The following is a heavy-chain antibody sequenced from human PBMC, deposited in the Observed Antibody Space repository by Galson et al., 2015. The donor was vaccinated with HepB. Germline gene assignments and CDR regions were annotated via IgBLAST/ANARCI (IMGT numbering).Heavy chain of an antibody. Sequence: SLRLSCAASGFTFSSYWMSWVRQAPGKGLEWVANIKQDGSEKYYVDSVKGRFTISRDNAKNSLYLQMNSLRAEDTAVYYCATGGVIVVVPAAIRGAGNYYMDVWGKGTTVTVSS. J-gene: IGHJ6*03. CDR1: GFTFSSYW. CDR3: ATGGVIVVVPAAIRGAGNYYMDV. CDR2: IKQDGSEK. V-gene: IGHV3-7*03. D-gene: IGHD2-2*02.